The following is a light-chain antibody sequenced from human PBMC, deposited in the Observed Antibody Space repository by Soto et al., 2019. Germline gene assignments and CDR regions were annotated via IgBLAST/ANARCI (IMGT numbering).Light chain of an antibody. Sequence: QSVLTQPPSASGTPRPRVTLSCSGSSSNIGSKYVYWYQQLPGTAPKLLLYRNNQRPSGVPDRFSGSKSGTSASLAISGLRSEDEADYYCAAWDAGVSGPAFGGGTKVTVL. CDR3: AAWDAGVSGPA. CDR1: SSNIGSKY. V-gene: IGLV1-47*01. CDR2: RNN. J-gene: IGLJ2*01.